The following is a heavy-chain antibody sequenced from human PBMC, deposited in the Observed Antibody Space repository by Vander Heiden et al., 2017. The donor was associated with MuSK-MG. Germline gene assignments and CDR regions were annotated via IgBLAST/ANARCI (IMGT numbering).Heavy chain of an antibody. J-gene: IGHJ4*02. D-gene: IGHD6-13*01. Sequence: QVQLVEPGGGLVKPGGSLRPPCAALGFPFSNYYMRWIGQAPGKGLEWVSYISSSGSTIYYADSVKGRFTISRDNAKNSLYLQMNSLRAEDTAVYYCARADSSSWNFDYWGQGTLVTVSS. CDR3: ARADSSSWNFDY. CDR2: ISSSGSTI. CDR1: GFPFSNYY. V-gene: IGHV3-11*01.